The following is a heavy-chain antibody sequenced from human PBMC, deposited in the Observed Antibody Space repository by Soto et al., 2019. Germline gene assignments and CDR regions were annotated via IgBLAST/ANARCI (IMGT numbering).Heavy chain of an antibody. V-gene: IGHV4-61*08. Sequence: SETLSLTRTVSGGSASSGDYFWSWLRQSPGKRLEWIAYIYYSGSTNYNPSLKSRATISVDTSKSQVSLTLTSMTAADAALYYCARSPNYYYYGFDVWGQGTAVTVSS. D-gene: IGHD3-10*01. CDR3: ARSPNYYYYGFDV. CDR1: GGSASSGDYF. CDR2: IYYSGST. J-gene: IGHJ6*02.